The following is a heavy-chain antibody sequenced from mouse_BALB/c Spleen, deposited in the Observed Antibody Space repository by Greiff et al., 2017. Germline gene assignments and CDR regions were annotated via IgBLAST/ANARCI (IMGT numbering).Heavy chain of an antibody. Sequence: DVMLVESGGGLVQPGGSRKLSCAASGFTFSSFGMHWVRQAPEKGLEWVAYISSGSSTIYYADTVKGRFTISRDNPKNTLFLQMTSLRSEDTAMYYCARIPYRYDYAMDYWGQGTSVTVSS. D-gene: IGHD2-14*01. CDR2: ISSGSSTI. V-gene: IGHV5-17*02. CDR1: GFTFSSFG. CDR3: ARIPYRYDYAMDY. J-gene: IGHJ4*01.